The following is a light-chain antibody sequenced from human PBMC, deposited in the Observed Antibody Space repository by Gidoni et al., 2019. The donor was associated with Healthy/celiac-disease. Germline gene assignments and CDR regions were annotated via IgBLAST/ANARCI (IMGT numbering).Light chain of an antibody. CDR3: CSYAGPPPFYV. J-gene: IGLJ1*01. CDR2: EGS. Sequence: QSALTHPASVSGSPGPSITISCTGTSSDVGSYNLVSWYQQHPGKAPKLMIYEGSKRPSGVSNRFSGSKSGNTASLTISGLQAEDEADYYCCSYAGPPPFYVFGTGTKVTVL. CDR1: SSDVGSYNL. V-gene: IGLV2-23*01.